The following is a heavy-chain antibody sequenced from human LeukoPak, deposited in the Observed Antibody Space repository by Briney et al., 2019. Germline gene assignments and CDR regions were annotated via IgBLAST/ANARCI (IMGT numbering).Heavy chain of an antibody. Sequence: SETLSLTCTVSGGSISSDSYYWGWIRQPPGKGLEWIGNIYHRGSTYYNPSLKSRVTISVDTSKNQFSLKLTSVTAADTAVYYCVRDWPHRAYCHEFDFWGQGALVTVSS. CDR1: GGSISSDSYY. CDR3: VRDWPHRAYCHEFDF. V-gene: IGHV4-39*07. J-gene: IGHJ4*02. D-gene: IGHD2-15*01. CDR2: IYHRGST.